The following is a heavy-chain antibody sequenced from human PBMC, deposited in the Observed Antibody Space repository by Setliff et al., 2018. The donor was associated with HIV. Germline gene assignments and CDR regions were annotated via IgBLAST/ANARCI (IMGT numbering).Heavy chain of an antibody. V-gene: IGHV4-34*12. J-gene: IGHJ3*01. Sequence: PSETLSLTCAVYGGSFSGYYWTWIRQPPGRGLEWIGEIIHSGGTHYNRSLKSRVTISVDRSRNHFSLRLSAVTAADTAVYYCARELDNSDNSDPFDVWGQGTMVTVSS. CDR2: IIHSGGT. CDR3: ARELDNSDNSDPFDV. D-gene: IGHD1-1*01. CDR1: GGSFSGYY.